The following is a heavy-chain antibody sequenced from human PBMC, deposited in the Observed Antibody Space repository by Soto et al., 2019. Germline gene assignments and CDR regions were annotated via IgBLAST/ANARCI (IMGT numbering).Heavy chain of an antibody. V-gene: IGHV4-31*01. Sequence: QVQLQESGPGLVKPSQTLSLTCTVSGGSISSGGYYWSWIRQHPGKGLEWIGYIFYSGSTYYNPSLKCLVSISVDTYKNQFSLKLSSVTDADSAVYYCASAPGDYLDYWGQGTLVTVSS. CDR3: ASAPGDYLDY. CDR1: GGSISSGGYY. J-gene: IGHJ4*02. CDR2: IFYSGST.